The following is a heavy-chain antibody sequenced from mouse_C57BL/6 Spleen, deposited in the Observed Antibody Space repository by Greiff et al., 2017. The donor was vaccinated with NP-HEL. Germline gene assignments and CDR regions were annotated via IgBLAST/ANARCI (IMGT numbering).Heavy chain of an antibody. V-gene: IGHV14-4*01. CDR2: IDPENGDT. D-gene: IGHD2-4*01. CDR3: TTGVYYDYRFAY. CDR1: GFNIKDDY. Sequence: VQLQQSGAELVRPGASVKLSCTASGFNIKDDYMHWVKQRPEQGLEWIGWIDPENGDTEYASKFQGKATITADTSSNTAYLQLLSLTSEDTAVYYCTTGVYYDYRFAYWGQGTLVTVSA. J-gene: IGHJ3*01.